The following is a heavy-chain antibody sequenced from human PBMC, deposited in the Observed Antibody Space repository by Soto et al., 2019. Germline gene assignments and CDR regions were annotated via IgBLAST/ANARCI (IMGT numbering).Heavy chain of an antibody. D-gene: IGHD5-12*01. CDR2: MNPNSGNT. V-gene: IGHV1-8*01. J-gene: IGHJ1*01. Sequence: QVQLVQSGAEVKKPGASVKVSCKASGYTFTSYDINWVRQATGQGLEWMGWMNPNSGNTGYAQKFQGRVTXTXNXXVSTAYMELSSLRSEDTAVYYCARGGRWLQWYFQHWGQGTLVTVSS. CDR1: GYTFTSYD. CDR3: ARGGRWLQWYFQH.